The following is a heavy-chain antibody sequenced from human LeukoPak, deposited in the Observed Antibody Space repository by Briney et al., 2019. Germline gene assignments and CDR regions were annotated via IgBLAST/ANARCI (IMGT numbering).Heavy chain of an antibody. CDR3: VFQLVWENWFDP. Sequence: ASVKVSCKASGYTFPGYYIHWVRQAPGQGLEWMGRIIPNSGGANYAQHFQGRVTMTRDSSISTAYMELSGLRSDDTAVYYCVFQLVWENWFDPWGQGTLVIVSS. J-gene: IGHJ5*02. CDR1: GYTFPGYY. V-gene: IGHV1-2*06. D-gene: IGHD6-13*01. CDR2: IIPNSGGA.